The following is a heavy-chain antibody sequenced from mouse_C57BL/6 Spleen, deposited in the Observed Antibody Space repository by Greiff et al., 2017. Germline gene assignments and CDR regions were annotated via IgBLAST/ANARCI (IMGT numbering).Heavy chain of an antibody. CDR2: INPSNGGT. D-gene: IGHD2-4*01. J-gene: IGHJ1*03. Sequence: VQLQQSGTELVKPGASVKLSCKASGYTFTSYWMHWVKQRPGQGLEWIGNINPSNGGTNYNEKFKSKATLTVDKSSSTAYMQLSSLTSEDSAVYYCARSPYDYDGDWYFDVWGTGTTVTVSS. V-gene: IGHV1-53*01. CDR1: GYTFTSYW. CDR3: ARSPYDYDGDWYFDV.